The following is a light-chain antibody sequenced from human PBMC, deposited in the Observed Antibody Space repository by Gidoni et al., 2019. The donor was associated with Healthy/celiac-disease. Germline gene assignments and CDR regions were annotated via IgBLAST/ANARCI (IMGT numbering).Light chain of an antibody. CDR1: QSVSSY. J-gene: IGKJ4*01. V-gene: IGKV3-11*01. CDR2: DSS. Sequence: ELVLTQSPATLSLSPGARATRSCSASQSVSSYLAWYHQNPGQPPRLLIYDSSNRATGIPAMFSGSWSGTDFTLTISRLSPEDFAVYCCQQRSNWPPLTFGGGTKVEIK. CDR3: QQRSNWPPLT.